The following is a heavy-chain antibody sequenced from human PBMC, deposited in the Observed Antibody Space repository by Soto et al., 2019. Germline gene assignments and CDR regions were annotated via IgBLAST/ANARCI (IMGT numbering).Heavy chain of an antibody. V-gene: IGHV4-31*03. CDR1: GGSISSGGYY. Sequence: SETLSLTCTVSGGSISSGGYYWSWIRQHPGKGLEWIGYIYYSGSTYYNTSLKSRVTISVDTSKNQFTLKLSSVTAADTAVYYCARVFRGILTGYPGDYYYYYGMDVWGQGTTVTVSS. J-gene: IGHJ6*02. CDR2: IYYSGST. D-gene: IGHD3-9*01. CDR3: ARVFRGILTGYPGDYYYYYGMDV.